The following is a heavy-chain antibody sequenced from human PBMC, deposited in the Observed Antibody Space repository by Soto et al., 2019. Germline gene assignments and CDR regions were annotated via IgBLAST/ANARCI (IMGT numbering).Heavy chain of an antibody. CDR2: ISGSGGST. D-gene: IGHD3-16*02. CDR3: AKDDRDYIWGSYRQGGHTDAFDI. V-gene: IGHV3-23*01. Sequence: GGSLRLSCAASGFTFSSYAMSWVRQAPGKGLEWVSAISGSGGSTYYADSVKGRFTISRDNSKNTLYLQRNSLRAEDTAVYYCAKDDRDYIWGSYRQGGHTDAFDIWGQGTMVTVSS. J-gene: IGHJ3*02. CDR1: GFTFSSYA.